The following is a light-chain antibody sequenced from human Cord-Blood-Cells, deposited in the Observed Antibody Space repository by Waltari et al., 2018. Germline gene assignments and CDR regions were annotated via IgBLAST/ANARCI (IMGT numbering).Light chain of an antibody. J-gene: IGLJ2*01. CDR1: SSNIGAGYT. CDR2: GNS. Sequence: QSVLTHPPSVSGAPGQRVTISCTASSSNIGAGYTFHWYQPLPGTAPKLLIYGNSKRPSGVPDRFSGSKSGTSASLAITGLQAEDEADYYCQSYDSSLSVVFGGGTKLTVL. CDR3: QSYDSSLSVV. V-gene: IGLV1-40*01.